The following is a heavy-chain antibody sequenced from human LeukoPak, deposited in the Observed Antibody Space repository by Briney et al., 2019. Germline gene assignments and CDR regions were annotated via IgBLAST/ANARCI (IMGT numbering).Heavy chain of an antibody. V-gene: IGHV3-30*04. CDR3: ARTELVGGGVDVFDI. D-gene: IGHD6-6*01. CDR1: GFVFTRYA. CDR2: IESDGSKK. Sequence: GGSLRLSCAASGFVFTRYAMHWVRQAPGKGLELVSVIESDGSKKYYADSVKGRFTISRDNSKNTLYLQMNSLRTDDTGLYYCARTELVGGGVDVFDIWGQGTLVTVSS. J-gene: IGHJ3*02.